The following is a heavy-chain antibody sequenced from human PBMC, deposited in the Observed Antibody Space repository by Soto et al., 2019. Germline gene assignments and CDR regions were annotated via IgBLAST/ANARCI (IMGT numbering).Heavy chain of an antibody. CDR1: GGSISSYY. J-gene: IGHJ6*04. Sequence: QVQLQESGPGLVKPSETLSLTCTVSGGSISSYYWSWIRQSPGKGLEWIGYIDYSGSTKSNPSRESRVTVSVDTCRKQVCLKLSSVTAADSAVYFCARARYQLLHPYYYGMDVWGEGSTVTVSS. CDR3: ARARYQLLHPYYYGMDV. V-gene: IGHV4-59*01. D-gene: IGHD2-2*01. CDR2: IDYSGST.